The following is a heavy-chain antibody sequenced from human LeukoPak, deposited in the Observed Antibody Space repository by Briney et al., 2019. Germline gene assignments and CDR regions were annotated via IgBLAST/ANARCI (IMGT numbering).Heavy chain of an antibody. CDR1: GFTFSSYS. V-gene: IGHV3-7*03. J-gene: IGHJ4*02. CDR3: ARAGLYNWNYEGTAYFDY. D-gene: IGHD1-7*01. Sequence: GGSLRLSCAASGFTFSSYSMNWVRQAPGKGLEWVANIKKDGSEKYYVDSVKGRFTISRDNAKNSLYLQMNSLRAEDTALYYCARAGLYNWNYEGTAYFDYWGQGTLVTVSS. CDR2: IKKDGSEK.